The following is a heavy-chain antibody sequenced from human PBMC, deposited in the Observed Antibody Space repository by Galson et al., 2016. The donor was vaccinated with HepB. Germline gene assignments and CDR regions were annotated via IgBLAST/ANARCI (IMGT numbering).Heavy chain of an antibody. Sequence: SVKVSCKALGDSFTSYGVNWVRQAPGQGLEWMGWISPHNGDVKDAPNFQGRATLTTGTSASTAFLELRSLRSDDTAVYFCAIDYLGSGSYLWGQGTLVTVSS. D-gene: IGHD3-10*01. V-gene: IGHV1-18*01. CDR1: GDSFTSYG. CDR2: ISPHNGDV. J-gene: IGHJ4*02. CDR3: AIDYLGSGSYL.